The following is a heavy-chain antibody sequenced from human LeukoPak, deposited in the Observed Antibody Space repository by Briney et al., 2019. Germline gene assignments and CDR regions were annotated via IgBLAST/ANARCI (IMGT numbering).Heavy chain of an antibody. Sequence: ASVKVSCKASGYTFTSYVINWVRQATGQGLEWMGWMNPNRGNTGYAQKFQGRVTMTRNTSISTAYMELSSLRSEDTAVYYCARVETGREAAWGQGTLVTVSS. V-gene: IGHV1-8*01. CDR3: ARVETGREAA. J-gene: IGHJ5*02. CDR2: MNPNRGNT. CDR1: GYTFTSYV. D-gene: IGHD1-14*01.